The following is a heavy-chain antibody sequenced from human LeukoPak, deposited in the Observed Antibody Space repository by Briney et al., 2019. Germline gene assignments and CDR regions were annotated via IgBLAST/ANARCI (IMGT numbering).Heavy chain of an antibody. CDR1: GGSISSSRDY. V-gene: IGHV4-39*01. CDR3: ARHVEIAVAGPIDY. J-gene: IGHJ4*02. Sequence: PSETLSLTCTASGGSISSSRDYWGWIRQPPGKGLEWIGSIYYSGSTYYIPSLKSRVTISVDTSKNQLSLKLSSVTAADTAVYYCARHVEIAVAGPIDYWGQGTLVTVSS. CDR2: IYYSGST. D-gene: IGHD6-19*01.